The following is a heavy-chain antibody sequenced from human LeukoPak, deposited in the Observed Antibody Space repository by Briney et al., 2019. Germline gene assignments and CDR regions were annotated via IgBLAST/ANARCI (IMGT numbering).Heavy chain of an antibody. J-gene: IGHJ4*02. D-gene: IGHD6-13*01. Sequence: SETLSPTCAVNGGSFSGYYWSWIRQPPGKGLEWIGEINHGGSANYNPSLKSRVTISVDTSKNQFSLKLSSVTAADTAVYYCADSRWEVDYWGQGTLVTVSS. CDR3: ADSRWEVDY. V-gene: IGHV4-34*01. CDR1: GGSFSGYY. CDR2: INHGGSA.